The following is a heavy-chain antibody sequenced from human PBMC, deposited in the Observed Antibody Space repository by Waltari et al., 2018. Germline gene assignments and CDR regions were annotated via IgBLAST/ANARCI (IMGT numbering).Heavy chain of an antibody. CDR3: ARPPGAVAGRWFDP. CDR1: GGSISSSSYY. CDR2: IYYSGST. V-gene: IGHV4-39*01. D-gene: IGHD6-19*01. J-gene: IGHJ5*02. Sequence: GPGLVKPSETLSLTCTVSGGSISSSSYYWGWIRQPPGKGLEWIGSIYYSGSTYYNPSLKSRVTISVDTSKNQFSLKLSSVTAADTAVYYCARPPGAVAGRWFDPWGQGTLVTVSS.